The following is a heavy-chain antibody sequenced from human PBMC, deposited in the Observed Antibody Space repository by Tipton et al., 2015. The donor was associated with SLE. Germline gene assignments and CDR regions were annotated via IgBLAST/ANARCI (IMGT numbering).Heavy chain of an antibody. V-gene: IGHV4-39*07. J-gene: IGHJ4*02. CDR3: ARVGDYYNSGSRVFDH. CDR1: GDSVSSRNYY. CDR2: IYYSGTA. D-gene: IGHD3-10*01. Sequence: LRLSCTDSGDSVSSRNYYWGWVRQPPGEGLEWIGSIYYSGTAHYENPSLKSRVTISIDTSNNQFSLRLTSVTAADTAVYFCARVGDYYNSGSRVFDHWGQGILVTVSS.